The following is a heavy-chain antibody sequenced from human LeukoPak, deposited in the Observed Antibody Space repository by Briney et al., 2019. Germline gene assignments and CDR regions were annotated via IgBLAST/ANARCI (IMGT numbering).Heavy chain of an antibody. CDR2: INHSGST. CDR1: GGSFSGYY. Sequence: SETLSLTCAVYGGSFSGYYWSWIRQPPGKGLEWIGEINHSGSTNYNPSLKSRVTISVDTSKNQFSLRLSSVTAADTAVYYCARRVSPYYYYYMDVWGKGTTVTVSS. J-gene: IGHJ6*03. CDR3: ARRVSPYYYYYMDV. V-gene: IGHV4-34*01.